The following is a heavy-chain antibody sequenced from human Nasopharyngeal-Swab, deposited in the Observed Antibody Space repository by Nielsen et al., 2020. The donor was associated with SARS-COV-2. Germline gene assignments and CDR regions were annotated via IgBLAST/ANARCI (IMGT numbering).Heavy chain of an antibody. Sequence: ASVKVSCKASGYTFTNYAMNWVRQAPGQGLEWMGWINTNTREPTYAQDFTGRFALSLDTSVSTAYLQITSLKADDTAVYYCARDWGFYGMDVWGQGTTVIVSS. J-gene: IGHJ6*02. D-gene: IGHD3-16*01. CDR3: ARDWGFYGMDV. CDR1: GYTFTNYA. CDR2: INTNTREP. V-gene: IGHV7-4-1*02.